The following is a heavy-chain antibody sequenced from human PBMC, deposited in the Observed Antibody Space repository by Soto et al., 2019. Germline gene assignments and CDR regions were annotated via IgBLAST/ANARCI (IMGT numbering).Heavy chain of an antibody. V-gene: IGHV3-9*01. D-gene: IGHD5-18*01. J-gene: IGHJ3*02. CDR3: AKDSGIQLWLGAFDI. CDR2: ISWNSGSI. Sequence: LRLSCAASGFTFDDYAMHWVRQAPGKGLEWVSGISWNSGSIGYADSVKGRFTISRDNAKNSLYLQMNSLRAEDTALYYCAKDSGIQLWLGAFDIWGQGTMVTVSS. CDR1: GFTFDDYA.